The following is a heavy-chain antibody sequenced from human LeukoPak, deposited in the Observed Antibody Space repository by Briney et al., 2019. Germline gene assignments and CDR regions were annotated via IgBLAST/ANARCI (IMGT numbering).Heavy chain of an antibody. Sequence: GGSLRLSCAASGFTFNSYGMNWFRQAPGKGLEWVAFIRYDGSNKYYADSVKGRFTISRDNSKNTLYLQMNSLRAEDTAVYYCANRDYVYYYMDVWGKGTTVTVSS. CDR1: GFTFNSYG. V-gene: IGHV3-30*02. D-gene: IGHD3-16*01. CDR2: IRYDGSNK. CDR3: ANRDYVYYYMDV. J-gene: IGHJ6*03.